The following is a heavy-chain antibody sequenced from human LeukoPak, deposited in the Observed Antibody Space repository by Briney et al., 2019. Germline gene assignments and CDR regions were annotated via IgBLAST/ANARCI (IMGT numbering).Heavy chain of an antibody. CDR3: ARETVIVAHNWFDP. Sequence: ASVKVSCKASGYTFTGYYMHWVRQAPGQGLEWMGWINPNSGGTNYAQKFQGRVTMTRDTSISTAYMELSRLRSDDTAVYYCARETVIVAHNWFDPWGQGTLVTVSS. J-gene: IGHJ5*02. CDR1: GYTFTGYY. CDR2: INPNSGGT. V-gene: IGHV1-2*02. D-gene: IGHD2/OR15-2a*01.